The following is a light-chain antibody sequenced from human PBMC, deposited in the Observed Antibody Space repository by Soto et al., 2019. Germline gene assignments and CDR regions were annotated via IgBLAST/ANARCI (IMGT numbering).Light chain of an antibody. CDR1: GSNLGTNT. CDR2: GNS. J-gene: IGLJ3*02. CDR3: QSYDSSLSGV. V-gene: IGLV1-40*01. Sequence: QSVPTQPPSASGTPGQRVTISCSGSGSNLGTNTVHWYQHLPGTAPKLLIYGNSNRPSGVPDRFSGSKSGTSASLAITGLQAEDEADYYCQSYDSSLSGVFGGGTKLTVL.